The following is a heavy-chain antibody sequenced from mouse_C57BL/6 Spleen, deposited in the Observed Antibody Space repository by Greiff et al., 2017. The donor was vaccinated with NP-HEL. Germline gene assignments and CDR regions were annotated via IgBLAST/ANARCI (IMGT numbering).Heavy chain of an antibody. CDR3: AELRPDYFDY. CDR2: IYPREGST. V-gene: IGHV1-78*01. J-gene: IGHJ2*01. CDR1: GYTFTDHA. Sequence: VQLQQSDAELVKPGASVKITCKVSGYTFTDHAIHWMKQRPEQGLEWLGYIYPREGSTKYNAKFKGKANLKADKSSSTAYMHLNSLTSGASAVYCCAELRPDYFDYWGQGTTLTVSS. D-gene: IGHD2-4*01.